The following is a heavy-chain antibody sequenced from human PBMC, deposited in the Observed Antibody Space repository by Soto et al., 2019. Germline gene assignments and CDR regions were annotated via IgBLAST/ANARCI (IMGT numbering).Heavy chain of an antibody. CDR1: GDSISSSNYY. J-gene: IGHJ5*02. CDR3: ARPNSGYYKWFDP. V-gene: IGHV4-39*02. D-gene: IGHD3-22*01. CDR2: IYYSGTT. Sequence: PSETLSLTCTVSGDSISSSNYYWGWIRQPPGKGLEWIANIYYSGTTYCNPSLKSRVAISVDTSKNHFSLKLSSVTAADTAIYYCARPNSGYYKWFDPWGQGTLVTVS.